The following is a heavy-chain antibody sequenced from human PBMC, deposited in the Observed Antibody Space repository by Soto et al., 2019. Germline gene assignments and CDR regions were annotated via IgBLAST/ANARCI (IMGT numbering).Heavy chain of an antibody. D-gene: IGHD2-8*02. V-gene: IGHV3-23*01. J-gene: IGHJ4*02. Sequence: PGGSLRLSCAASGFAFSSYAMSWVRQAPGKGLEWVSAISGSGGSTYYADSVKGRFTISRDNSKNTLYLQMNSLRAEDTAVYYCAKVMGSWSRYFDYWGQGTLVTVSS. CDR2: ISGSGGST. CDR3: AKVMGSWSRYFDY. CDR1: GFAFSSYA.